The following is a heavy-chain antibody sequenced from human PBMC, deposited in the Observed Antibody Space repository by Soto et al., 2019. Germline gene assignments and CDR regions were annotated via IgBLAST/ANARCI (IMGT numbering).Heavy chain of an antibody. CDR1: GFTFSSYG. J-gene: IGHJ4*02. Sequence: LRLSCAASGFTFSSYGMHWVRQAPGKGLEWVAVIWYDGSNKYYADSVKGRFTISRDNSKNTLYLQMNSLRAEDTAVYYCARVLGPRTLATVTTIDYWGRGTLVTVSS. D-gene: IGHD4-17*01. V-gene: IGHV3-33*01. CDR3: ARVLGPRTLATVTTIDY. CDR2: IWYDGSNK.